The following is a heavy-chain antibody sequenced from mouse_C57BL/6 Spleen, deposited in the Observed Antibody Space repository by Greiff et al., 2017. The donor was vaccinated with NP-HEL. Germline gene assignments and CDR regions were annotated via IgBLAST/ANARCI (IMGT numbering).Heavy chain of an antibody. CDR3: TQLVPGFAY. D-gene: IGHD4-1*02. Sequence: QVQLQQSGAELVRPGASVTLSCKASGYTFTDYEMHWVKQTPVHGLEWIVAIDPDTGGTAYNQKFKGKAILTADKSSSTDYMEIRSLTSEDSAVYYCTQLVPGFAYWGQGTLVTVSA. V-gene: IGHV1-15*01. CDR2: IDPDTGGT. J-gene: IGHJ3*01. CDR1: GYTFTDYE.